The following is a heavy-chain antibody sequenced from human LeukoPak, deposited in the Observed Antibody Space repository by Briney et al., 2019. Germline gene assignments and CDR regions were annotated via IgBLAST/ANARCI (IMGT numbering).Heavy chain of an antibody. J-gene: IGHJ4*02. CDR3: ARVVGSGRSPFDY. CDR1: GFTVSSNY. V-gene: IGHV3-53*01. D-gene: IGHD3-10*01. Sequence: GGSLRLSCAASGFTVSSNYMSWVRQAPGKGLEWVSVIYSGGSTYYADSVKGRFTISRDNSKNTLYLQMNSLRAEDTAVYYCARVVGSGRSPFDYWGQGTLVTVSS. CDR2: IYSGGST.